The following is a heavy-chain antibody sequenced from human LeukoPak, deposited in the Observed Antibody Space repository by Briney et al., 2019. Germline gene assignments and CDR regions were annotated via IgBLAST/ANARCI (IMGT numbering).Heavy chain of an antibody. V-gene: IGHV4-59*04. CDR2: IYYSGST. CDR1: GGSISSYY. CDR3: ARHSGGSSSSPNWFDP. Sequence: SETLSLTCTVSGGSISSYYWSWIRQPPGKGLEWIGYIYYSGSTYYNPSLKSRVTISVDTSKNQSSLKLSSVTAADTAVYYCARHSGGSSSSPNWFDPWGQGTLVTVSS. J-gene: IGHJ5*02. D-gene: IGHD6-6*01.